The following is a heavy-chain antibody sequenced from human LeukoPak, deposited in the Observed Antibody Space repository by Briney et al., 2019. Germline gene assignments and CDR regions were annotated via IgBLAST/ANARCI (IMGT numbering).Heavy chain of an antibody. CDR1: GGSISSYY. CDR2: IYYSGST. D-gene: IGHD3-10*01. Sequence: SETLSLTCTVSGGSISSYYWSWIRQPPGKGLEWIGYIYYSGSTNYNPSLKSRVTISVDTSKNQFSLKLSSVTAADTAVYYCARAPPPILSDYGSAFDIWGQGTMVTVSS. V-gene: IGHV4-59*01. CDR3: ARAPPPILSDYGSAFDI. J-gene: IGHJ3*02.